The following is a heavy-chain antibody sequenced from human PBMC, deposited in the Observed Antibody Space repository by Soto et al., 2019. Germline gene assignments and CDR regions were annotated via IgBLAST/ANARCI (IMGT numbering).Heavy chain of an antibody. CDR1: GLTFSTYG. J-gene: IGHJ4*02. V-gene: IGHV3-23*01. CDR2: INGDGGNK. Sequence: LRLSCAASGLTFSTYGMNWLRQAPGKGLEWVSLINGDGGNKYYADSVKGRFTISRDNSKKTLFLQMDNLGAEDTAVYYCAPLGATTLLAWFWGRGTLVTVS. CDR3: APLGATTLLAWF. D-gene: IGHD1-26*01.